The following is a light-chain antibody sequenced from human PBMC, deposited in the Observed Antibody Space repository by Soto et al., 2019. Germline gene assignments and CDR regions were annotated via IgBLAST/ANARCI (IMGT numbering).Light chain of an antibody. Sequence: DIVTTQSPDSLAVSLGERATINCKSSQSVLYSTDNNNYLAWYQQKPGQPPKLLIYWASTRDSGVPDRFSGSGSGTDCTLTLSGLQAEDVAVYYCQQYFSAPLTFGGGTKVEIK. CDR3: QQYFSAPLT. CDR2: WAS. V-gene: IGKV4-1*01. CDR1: QSVLYSTDNNNY. J-gene: IGKJ4*01.